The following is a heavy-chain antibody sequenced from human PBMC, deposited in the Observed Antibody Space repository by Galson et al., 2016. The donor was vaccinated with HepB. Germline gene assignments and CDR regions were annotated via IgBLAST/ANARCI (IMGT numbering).Heavy chain of an antibody. J-gene: IGHJ6*02. CDR3: AGGKGLLVLPNSSGLDV. Sequence: SLRLSCAASGFIFSLYDMHWVRQVTGKGLEWVSAIGTAGGDTHYAGSVRGRFTISRENAKSSFYLQMDSLRVEDTAVYYCAGGKGLLVLPNSSGLDVWGQGTTVTVSS. V-gene: IGHV3-13*01. D-gene: IGHD4-23*01. CDR1: GFIFSLYD. CDR2: IGTAGGDT.